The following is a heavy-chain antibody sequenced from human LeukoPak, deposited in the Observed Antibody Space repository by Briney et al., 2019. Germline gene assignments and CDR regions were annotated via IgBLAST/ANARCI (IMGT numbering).Heavy chain of an antibody. J-gene: IGHJ3*02. CDR3: ARDRDYYDSSGYLSI. D-gene: IGHD3-22*01. CDR2: IYYSGST. CDR1: GGSISSYY. V-gene: IGHV4-59*01. Sequence: PSETLSLTCTVSGGSISSYYWSWIRQPPGKGLEWIGYIYYSGSTNYNPSLKSRVTISVDTSKNQFSLKLSPVTAADTAVYYCARDRDYYDSSGYLSIWGQGTMVTVSS.